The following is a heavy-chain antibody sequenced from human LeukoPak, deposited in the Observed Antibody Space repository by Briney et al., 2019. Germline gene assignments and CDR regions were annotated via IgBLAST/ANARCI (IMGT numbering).Heavy chain of an antibody. D-gene: IGHD6-13*01. CDR2: INPSGGST. V-gene: IGHV1-46*01. CDR3: ARGSGERYSSSWYVGYYYYYMDV. J-gene: IGHJ6*03. Sequence: ASVKVSCKASGYTFTSYYMHWVRQAPGQGLEWMRIINPSGGSTSYAQKFQGRVTMTRDTSTSTVYMELSSLRSEDTAVYYCARGSGERYSSSWYVGYYYYYMDVWGKGTTVTISS. CDR1: GYTFTSYY.